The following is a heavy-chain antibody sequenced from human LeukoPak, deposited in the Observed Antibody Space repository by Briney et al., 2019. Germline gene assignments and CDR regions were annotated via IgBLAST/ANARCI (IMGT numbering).Heavy chain of an antibody. V-gene: IGHV4-38-2*02. Sequence: SETXXLTCTVSGYSISSGYYWGWIRPPPGKGLEWIGSIYHSGSTYYNPSLKSRVTISVDTSKNQFSLKLSSVTAADTAVYYCARDLYDILTGYLGGFDYWGQGTLVTVSS. CDR1: GYSISSGYY. J-gene: IGHJ4*02. CDR3: ARDLYDILTGYLGGFDY. D-gene: IGHD3-9*01. CDR2: IYHSGST.